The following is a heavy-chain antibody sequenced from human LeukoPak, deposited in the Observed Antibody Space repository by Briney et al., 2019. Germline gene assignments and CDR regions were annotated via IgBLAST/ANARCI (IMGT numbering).Heavy chain of an antibody. J-gene: IGHJ4*02. CDR1: GGIFSSYT. V-gene: IGHV1-69*04. CDR3: ARDAYSSSPWYYFDY. CDR2: IIPILGIA. D-gene: IGHD6-6*01. Sequence: GASVKVSCKASGGIFSSYTISWVRQAPGQGLEWMGRIIPILGIANYAQKFQGRVTITADKSTSTAYMELSSLRSEDMAVYCCARDAYSSSPWYYFDYWGQGTLVTVSS.